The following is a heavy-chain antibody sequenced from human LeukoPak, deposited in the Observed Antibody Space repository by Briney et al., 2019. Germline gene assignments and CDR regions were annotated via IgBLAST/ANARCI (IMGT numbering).Heavy chain of an antibody. CDR1: GFTVSSNY. J-gene: IGHJ4*02. Sequence: GGSLRLSCAASGFTVSSNYMSWVRQAPGKGLEWVSIIYSGGSTYYADSVKGRFTISRDNAKNSLYLQMNSLRAEDTAVYYCARVLDTAMGYGFDYWGQGTLVTVSS. D-gene: IGHD5-18*01. CDR2: IYSGGST. CDR3: ARVLDTAMGYGFDY. V-gene: IGHV3-53*01.